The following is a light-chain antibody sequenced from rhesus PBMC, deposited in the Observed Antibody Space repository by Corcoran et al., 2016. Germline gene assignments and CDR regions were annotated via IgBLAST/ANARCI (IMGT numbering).Light chain of an antibody. Sequence: DIQMTQSPSSLSASVGDTVTITCRARQSISSWLAWYQQKPGKAPKPLFYTASTLQSGVPSRLSGSGSGPDFTLTIRTLQSADFTTYSFRTSRYRPFTFGPVTKLDI. V-gene: IGKV1-22*01. CDR3: RTSRYRPFT. CDR2: TAS. CDR1: QSISSW. J-gene: IGKJ3*01.